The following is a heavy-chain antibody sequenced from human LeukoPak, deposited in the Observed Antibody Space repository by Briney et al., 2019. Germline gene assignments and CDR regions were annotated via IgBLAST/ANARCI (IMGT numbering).Heavy chain of an antibody. J-gene: IGHJ4*02. CDR3: AREAIVGATTRYYFDY. CDR2: IYPGDSDT. V-gene: IGHV5-51*01. CDR1: GYSFTSYW. D-gene: IGHD1-26*01. Sequence: GESLKISCKGSGYSFTSYWIGWARQMPGKGLEWMGIIYPGDSDTRYSPSFQGQVTISADKSISTAYLQWSSLKASDTAMYYCAREAIVGATTRYYFDYWGQGTLVTVSS.